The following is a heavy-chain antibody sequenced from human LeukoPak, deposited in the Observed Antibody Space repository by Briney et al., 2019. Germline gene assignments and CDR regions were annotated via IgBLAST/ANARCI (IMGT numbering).Heavy chain of an antibody. V-gene: IGHV1-69*06. CDR3: ARDRYGSGSYPAFDI. J-gene: IGHJ3*02. Sequence: SVKVSCKASGGTFSSYAISSVRPAPGQGLEWMGGIIPIFGTANYAQKFQGRVTITADKSTSTAYMELSSLRSEDTAVYYCARDRYGSGSYPAFDIWGQGTMVTVSS. CDR2: IIPIFGTA. D-gene: IGHD3-10*01. CDR1: GGTFSSYA.